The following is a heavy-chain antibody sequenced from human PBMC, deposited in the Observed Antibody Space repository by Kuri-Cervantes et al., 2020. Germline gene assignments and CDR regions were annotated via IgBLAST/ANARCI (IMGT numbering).Heavy chain of an antibody. D-gene: IGHD3-10*01. J-gene: IGHJ4*02. CDR3: AKEYGSGSYYNRRGGYFDH. CDR1: GFTFSIYA. CDR2: ISGSGGST. Sequence: GGSLRLSCAASGFTFSIYAMSWVRQAPGKGLEWVSAISGSGGSTYYADSVKGRFTISRDNSKNTLYLQMNSLRAEDTAVYYCAKEYGSGSYYNRRGGYFDHWGQGTLVTVSS. V-gene: IGHV3-23*01.